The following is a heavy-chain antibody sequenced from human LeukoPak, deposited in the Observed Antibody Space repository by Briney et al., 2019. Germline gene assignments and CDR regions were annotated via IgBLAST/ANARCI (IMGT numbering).Heavy chain of an antibody. CDR3: ARDCSSTRCQGPVFDN. CDR1: GYTFTSNY. V-gene: IGHV1-46*01. CDR2: IRPSGGNT. J-gene: IGHJ4*02. Sequence: ASVKVSCKASGYTFTSNYMHWVRQAPGQGLERMGIIRPSGGNTNYAQKFQGRVAMTRDTSTSTVYMELSSLRSEDTAIYYCARDCSSTRCQGPVFDNWSQGTLVTVSS. D-gene: IGHD2-2*01.